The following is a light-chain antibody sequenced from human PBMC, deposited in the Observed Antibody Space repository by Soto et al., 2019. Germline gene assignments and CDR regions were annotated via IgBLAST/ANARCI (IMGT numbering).Light chain of an antibody. Sequence: QSVLTQPASVSGSPGQSITISCTGTSSDVGGYNYVSWYQQHPGKAPKLMIYDVSNRPSGVSNRFSGSKSGNTASLTISGLQSEDEADYYCGSYTSSSTLLFGGGTQLTVL. CDR1: SSDVGGYNY. CDR3: GSYTSSSTLL. CDR2: DVS. J-gene: IGLJ2*01. V-gene: IGLV2-14*01.